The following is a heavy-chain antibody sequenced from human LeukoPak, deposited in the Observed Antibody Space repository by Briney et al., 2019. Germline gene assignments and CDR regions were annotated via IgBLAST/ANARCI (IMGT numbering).Heavy chain of an antibody. Sequence: PGGSLRLSCAASGFTFDNFALSWVRQAPGKGLEWVSAISGNGGDTYYADSVKGRFTVSRDISRSTLYLQMNSLRVEDTAVYYCAKGPKLGDASHCDSWGQGTLVTASS. CDR3: AKGPKLGDASHCDS. CDR1: GFTFDNFA. CDR2: ISGNGGDT. V-gene: IGHV3-23*01. D-gene: IGHD7-27*01. J-gene: IGHJ4*02.